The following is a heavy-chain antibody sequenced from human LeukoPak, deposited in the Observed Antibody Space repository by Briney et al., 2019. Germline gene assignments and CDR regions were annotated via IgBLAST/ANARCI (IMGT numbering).Heavy chain of an antibody. D-gene: IGHD2-2*01. CDR2: ISDSGGNT. J-gene: IGHJ4*02. CDR1: GLTFSSYA. Sequence: GGSLRLSCAASGLTFSSYAMSWVRQAPGKGLEWVSTISDSGGNTHYADSVQGRFTISRDNSKSTLYLQMNSLRAEDTAIFYCAKDVGHCTSTSCPWDYWGQGTLVTVSS. V-gene: IGHV3-23*01. CDR3: AKDVGHCTSTSCPWDY.